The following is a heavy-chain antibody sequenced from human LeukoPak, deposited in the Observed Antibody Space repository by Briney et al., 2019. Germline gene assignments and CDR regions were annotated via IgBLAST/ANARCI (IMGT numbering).Heavy chain of an antibody. D-gene: IGHD3-3*01. CDR2: IKHDGSEK. J-gene: IGHJ4*02. Sequence: GGSLRLSCTASGFTFSTYWMSWVRQALGKGLECVASIKHDGSEKEYVDCVKGRFPLSRDNAKNSLYLQMTSLRAEDTAVYYCARWRGAQSEFEYWGQGTLVTVSS. CDR1: GFTFSTYW. V-gene: IGHV3-7*01. CDR3: ARWRGAQSEFEY.